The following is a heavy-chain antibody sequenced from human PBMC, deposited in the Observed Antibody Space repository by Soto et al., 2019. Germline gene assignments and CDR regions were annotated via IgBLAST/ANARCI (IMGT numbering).Heavy chain of an antibody. CDR3: ARGGDYGFDP. D-gene: IGHD4-17*01. Sequence: SETLSLTCTVSGGSISSSSYYWGWIRQPPGKGLEWIGSIYYSGSTYYNPSLKSRVTISVDTSKNQFSLKLSSVTAADTAVYYCARGGDYGFDPWGQGTLVTVSS. J-gene: IGHJ5*02. CDR1: GGSISSSSYY. V-gene: IGHV4-39*01. CDR2: IYYSGST.